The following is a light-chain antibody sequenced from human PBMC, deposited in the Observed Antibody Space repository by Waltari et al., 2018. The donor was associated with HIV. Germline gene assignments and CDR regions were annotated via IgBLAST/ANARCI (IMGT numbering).Light chain of an antibody. CDR3: QQHDDAPPT. V-gene: IGKV1-33*01. J-gene: IGKJ4*01. CDR1: KDISNH. CDR2: DAV. Sequence: DIQLTQSPSSLSASLGDSITVTCQATKDISNHLNWYQQKPGKAPKLRIFDAVNLETGVSPRFSGSGFGKDFSFTINSLQPEDTASYYCQQHDDAPPTFGGGTKVEL.